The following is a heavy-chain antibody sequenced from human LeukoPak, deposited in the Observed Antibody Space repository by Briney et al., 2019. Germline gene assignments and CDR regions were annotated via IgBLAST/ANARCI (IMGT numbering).Heavy chain of an antibody. V-gene: IGHV3-23*01. CDR1: GFTFSSYA. CDR3: AKEYDFWSGMNLDY. Sequence: GGSLRLSCAASGFTFSSYAMRWVRQAPGKGLEWVSAISGSGGSTYYADSVKGRFTISRDNSKNTLYLQMNSLRAEDTAVYYCAKEYDFWSGMNLDYWGQGTLVTVSS. J-gene: IGHJ4*02. D-gene: IGHD3-3*01. CDR2: ISGSGGST.